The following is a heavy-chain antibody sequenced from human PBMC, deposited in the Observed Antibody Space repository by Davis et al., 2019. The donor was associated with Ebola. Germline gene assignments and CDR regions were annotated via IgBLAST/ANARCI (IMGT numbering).Heavy chain of an antibody. V-gene: IGHV4-39*01. Sequence: MPGGSLRLSCTVSGGSISSSSYYWGWIRQPPGKGLEWIGSIYYSGSTYYNPSLKSRVTISVDTSKNQFSLKLSSVTAADTAVYYCARGYYYYDSSGYYPWGQGTLVTVSS. CDR1: GGSISSSSYY. J-gene: IGHJ5*02. D-gene: IGHD3-22*01. CDR2: IYYSGST. CDR3: ARGYYYYDSSGYYP.